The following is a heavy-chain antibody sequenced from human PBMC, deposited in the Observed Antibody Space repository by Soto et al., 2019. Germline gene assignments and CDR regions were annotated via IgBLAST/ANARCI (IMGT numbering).Heavy chain of an antibody. CDR2: ISGSGGST. V-gene: IGHV3-23*01. D-gene: IGHD3-3*01. CDR3: ANDRRDFWNGYESVSFYY. CDR1: GFTFSSYA. Sequence: EVQLLESGGGLVQPGGSLRLSCAASGFTFSSYAMSWVRQAPGKGLEWVSAISGSGGSTYYADSVKGRFTISRDNSKNTLYLQMNSPRAEDTAVYYFANDRRDFWNGYESVSFYYWGQDTLVTVSS. J-gene: IGHJ4*02.